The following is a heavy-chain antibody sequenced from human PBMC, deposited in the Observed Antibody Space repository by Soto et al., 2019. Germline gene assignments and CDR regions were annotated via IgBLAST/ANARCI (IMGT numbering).Heavy chain of an antibody. J-gene: IGHJ6*02. CDR2: IYHTGST. CDR3: AREQVPTLDYYGMDV. CDR1: GGSISSVDYY. V-gene: IGHV4-31*03. Sequence: QVQLQESGPGLVKPSQTLSLTCTVSGGSISSVDYYWNWIRQLPGKGLEGIGYIYHTGSTYYNPSLKSRLLILVDTSKNQFSLRLTALTAADTAVYYCAREQVPTLDYYGMDVWGQGTTVTVSS.